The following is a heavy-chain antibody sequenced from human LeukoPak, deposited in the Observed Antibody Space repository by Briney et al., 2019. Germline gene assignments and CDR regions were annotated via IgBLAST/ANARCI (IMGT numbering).Heavy chain of an antibody. J-gene: IGHJ4*02. D-gene: IGHD6-19*01. CDR1: GYSISSGYY. V-gene: IGHV4-38-2*02. CDR2: IYHSGST. Sequence: SETLSLTCTVSGYSISSGYYWGWIRQPPGKGLEWIGSIYHSGSTYYNPSLKSRVTISVDTSKNQFSLKLSSVTAADTAVYYCARVFKVAGWGQGTLVTVSS. CDR3: ARVFKVAG.